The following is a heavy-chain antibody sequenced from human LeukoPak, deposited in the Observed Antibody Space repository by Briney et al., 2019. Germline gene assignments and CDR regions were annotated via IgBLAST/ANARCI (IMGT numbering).Heavy chain of an antibody. CDR2: ISSSSSYI. CDR1: GFTFSSYS. D-gene: IGHD2-15*01. V-gene: IGHV3-21*01. Sequence: GGSLRLSCAASGFTFSSYSMNWVRQAPGKGLEWVSSISSSSSYIYYADSVKGRFTISRDNAKNSLYLQMNSLRAEDTAVYYCARSEDIVVVVAATGAYYYYYGTDVWGQGTTATVSS. J-gene: IGHJ6*02. CDR3: ARSEDIVVVVAATGAYYYYYGTDV.